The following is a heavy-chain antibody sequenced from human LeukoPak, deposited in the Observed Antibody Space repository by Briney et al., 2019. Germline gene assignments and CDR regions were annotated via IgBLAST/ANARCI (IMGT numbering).Heavy chain of an antibody. CDR1: GYTFTSYA. Sequence: ASVKVSCKASGYTFTSYAMHWVRQAPGQRLEWMGWINAGNGNTKYSQKFQGRVTITRDTSASTAYMELSSLRSDDTAVYYCAMVSSVDSALDYWGQGTLVTVSS. V-gene: IGHV1-3*01. CDR2: INAGNGNT. CDR3: AMVSSVDSALDY. D-gene: IGHD2-21*01. J-gene: IGHJ4*02.